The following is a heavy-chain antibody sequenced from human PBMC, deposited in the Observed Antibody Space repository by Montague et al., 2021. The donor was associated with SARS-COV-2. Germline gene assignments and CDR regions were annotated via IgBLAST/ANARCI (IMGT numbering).Heavy chain of an antibody. CDR3: AKDSVDNYYYGMDV. D-gene: IGHD2-21*01. V-gene: IGHV3-30*18. Sequence: SLRLSCAASGFTFSSYAMHWVRQAPGKGLEWVAVISYDGSTKYYADSVKGRFTISRDNSKNTLYLEMNSLRAEDTAVYYCAKDSVDNYYYGMDVWGQGTTVTVSS. CDR1: GFTFSSYA. CDR2: ISYDGSTK. J-gene: IGHJ6*02.